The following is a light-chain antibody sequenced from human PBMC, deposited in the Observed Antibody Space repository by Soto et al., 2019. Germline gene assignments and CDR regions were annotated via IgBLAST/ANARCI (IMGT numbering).Light chain of an antibody. V-gene: IGKV1-5*01. CDR2: DAS. CDR3: QQYNSPGT. J-gene: IGKJ1*01. Sequence: DIQMTQSPSTLSASVGDRVTITCRASQSISSWLAWYQQKPGKAPTLLIYDASSLESGVPSRFSGSGSGTEFTLTISSLQPDDFATYYCQQYNSPGTFGLGTKV. CDR1: QSISSW.